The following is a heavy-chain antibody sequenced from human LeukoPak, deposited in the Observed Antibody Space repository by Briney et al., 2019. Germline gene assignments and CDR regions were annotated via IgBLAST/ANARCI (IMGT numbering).Heavy chain of an antibody. D-gene: IGHD3-16*02. J-gene: IGHJ6*03. Sequence: ASVKVSCKFSGYTLTELSMHWVRQARGKGLEWMGGFDPEDGETIYAQKFQGRVTMTEDTSTDTAYMSLSSLRSEDPAVYGCATGRLSLGELSGYMDVWGKGNTVTVSS. CDR1: GYTLTELS. CDR2: FDPEDGET. V-gene: IGHV1-24*01. CDR3: ATGRLSLGELSGYMDV.